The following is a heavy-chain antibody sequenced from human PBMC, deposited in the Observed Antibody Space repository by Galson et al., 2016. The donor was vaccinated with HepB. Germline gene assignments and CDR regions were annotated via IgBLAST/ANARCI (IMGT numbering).Heavy chain of an antibody. CDR1: GYSFATHW. V-gene: IGHV5-51*01. CDR3: VRDGTGKYDFWSGYPNYWFDP. J-gene: IGHJ5*02. Sequence: QSGAEVKKPGESLQISCKASGYSFATHWIGWVRQMPGKGLEWLGIIYPGDSDTRYSPSFRGQVTLSADRSINTAYLQWSSLKASDTAMYYCVRDGTGKYDFWSGYPNYWFDPWGQGTLVTVSS. D-gene: IGHD3-3*01. CDR2: IYPGDSDT.